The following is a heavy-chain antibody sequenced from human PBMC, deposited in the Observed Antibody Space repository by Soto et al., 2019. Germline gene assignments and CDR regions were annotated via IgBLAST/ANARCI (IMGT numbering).Heavy chain of an antibody. J-gene: IGHJ4*02. D-gene: IGHD1-26*01. V-gene: IGHV1-2*02. CDR2: INPNSGGT. CDR1: GCTFTGYY. CDR3: ARELVVGATPDYFDY. Sequence: ASVKVSCKASGCTFTGYYMHWVRQAPGQGLEWMGWINPNSGGTNYAQKFQGRVTMTRDTSISTAYMELSRLRSDDTAVYYCARELVVGATPDYFDYWGQGTLVTVSS.